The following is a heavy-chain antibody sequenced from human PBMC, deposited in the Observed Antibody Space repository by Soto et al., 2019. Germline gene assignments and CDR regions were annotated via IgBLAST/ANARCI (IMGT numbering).Heavy chain of an antibody. V-gene: IGHV4-61*01. Sequence: SETLSLTCTVSGGSFKSGSYSWSWIRQPPGKGLELIGYVYHTGRTSYNPSLKSRVSISMETSKNQFSMNLDSVTAADTAVYFCARDFAYFDXWGQGTLVTVSX. CDR3: ARDFAYFDX. CDR2: VYHTGRT. J-gene: IGHJ4*02. CDR1: GGSFKSGSYS. D-gene: IGHD3-3*01.